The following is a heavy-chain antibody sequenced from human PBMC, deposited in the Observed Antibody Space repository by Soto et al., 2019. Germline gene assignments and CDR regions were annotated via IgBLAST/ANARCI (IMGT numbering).Heavy chain of an antibody. V-gene: IGHV5-51*01. CDR2: IYPGDSDT. CDR3: ARRGQQGSGYYYYYYGMDV. CDR1: GYSFTSYW. Sequence: PGESLKISCKGSGYSFTSYWIGWVRQMPGKGLEWMGIIYPGDSDTRYSPSFQGQVTISADKSISTAYLQWSSLKASDTAMYYCARRGQQGSGYYYYYYGMDVWGQGTTVTVSS. J-gene: IGHJ6*02. D-gene: IGHD3-22*01.